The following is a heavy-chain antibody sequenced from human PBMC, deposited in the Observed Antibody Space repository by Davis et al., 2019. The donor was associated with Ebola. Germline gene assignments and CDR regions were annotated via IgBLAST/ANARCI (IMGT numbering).Heavy chain of an antibody. D-gene: IGHD6-19*01. CDR3: ARDFRGSGGVYYYYYGMDV. J-gene: IGHJ6*02. CDR2: IKQDGSEK. Sequence: GGSLRLSCAASGFTFNNYWMTWVRQAPGKGLEWVASIKQDGSEKYYVDSVKGRFTISRDNAKNSLYLQMNSLRDEDTAVYYCARDFRGSGGVYYYYYGMDVWGQGTTVTVSS. V-gene: IGHV3-7*01. CDR1: GFTFNNYW.